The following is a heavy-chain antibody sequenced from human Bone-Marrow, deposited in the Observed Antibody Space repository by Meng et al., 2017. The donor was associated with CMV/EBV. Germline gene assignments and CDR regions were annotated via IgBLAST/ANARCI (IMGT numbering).Heavy chain of an antibody. V-gene: IGHV4-59*01. CDR2: IYYSGST. CDR1: GGSFSGYY. J-gene: IGHJ4*02. Sequence: GSLRLSCAVYGGSFSGYYWSWIRQPPGKGLEWIAYIYYSGSTNYNPSLKSRVTISVDTSKNQFSLKLSSVTAADTAVYYCARHYNGWTYYFDHWGQGTLVTVSS. D-gene: IGHD5-24*01. CDR3: ARHYNGWTYYFDH.